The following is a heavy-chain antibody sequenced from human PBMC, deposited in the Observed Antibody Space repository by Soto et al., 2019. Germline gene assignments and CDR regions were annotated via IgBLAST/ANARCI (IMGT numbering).Heavy chain of an antibody. Sequence: QVRLVESGGCVVQPGSSLRLSCVASGFTFSGHGMLWVRQVPGKGLEWAALIWYDGSKENYADSVKGRFTISRDDSKNTLYLQMNSLRVEDTAVYYCARDISHGSLADWGQGTLVTVSS. J-gene: IGHJ4*02. D-gene: IGHD1-1*01. V-gene: IGHV3-33*01. CDR2: IWYDGSKE. CDR3: ARDISHGSLAD. CDR1: GFTFSGHG.